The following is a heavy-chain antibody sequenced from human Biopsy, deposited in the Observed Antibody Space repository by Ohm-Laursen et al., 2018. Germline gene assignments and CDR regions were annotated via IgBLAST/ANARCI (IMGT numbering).Heavy chain of an antibody. D-gene: IGHD3-22*01. V-gene: IGHV3-30*18. J-gene: IGHJ4*02. CDR1: GFTFSSYG. Sequence: SLRLSCTASGFTFSSYGMHWVRQAPGKGLEWVSLISNDGDIKYSADSVEGRFTISRDNSRNRLFLQMNSLKAEDTAVYYCAKDRFPYTSGYSSVFEYWGQGTLVTVSS. CDR3: AKDRFPYTSGYSSVFEY. CDR2: ISNDGDIK.